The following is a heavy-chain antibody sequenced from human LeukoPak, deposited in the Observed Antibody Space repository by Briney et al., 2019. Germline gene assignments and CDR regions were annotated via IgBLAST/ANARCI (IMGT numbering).Heavy chain of an antibody. J-gene: IGHJ4*02. CDR3: ARGGAFYWNPRY. Sequence: PGGSLRLSCVASAFTVSEYYMSWVRQAPGKGLEWVSLLYTDDTTIYADSVEGRFTISRDDSKNTIYLHMTTLRGEDTAVYYCARGGAFYWNPRYWGQGTLVTVSS. D-gene: IGHD1-1*01. V-gene: IGHV3-53*01. CDR2: LYTDDTT. CDR1: AFTVSEYY.